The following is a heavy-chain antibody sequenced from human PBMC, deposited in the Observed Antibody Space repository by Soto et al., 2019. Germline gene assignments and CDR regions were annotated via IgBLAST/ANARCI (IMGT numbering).Heavy chain of an antibody. Sequence: QVQLVQSGAEVKKPGASVKVSCKASGYTFTSYGISWVRQAPGQGLEWMGWIRAYNGNTNYAQKLQGRVTMTTDTSTSTAYMELRSLRSDDTAVYYCARVAPIVVTGTPIDYWGQGTLVTVSS. J-gene: IGHJ4*02. CDR2: IRAYNGNT. CDR3: ARVAPIVVTGTPIDY. V-gene: IGHV1-18*04. D-gene: IGHD1-20*01. CDR1: GYTFTSYG.